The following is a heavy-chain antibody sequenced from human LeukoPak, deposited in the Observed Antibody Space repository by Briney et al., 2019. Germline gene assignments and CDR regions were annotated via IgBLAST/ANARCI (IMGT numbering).Heavy chain of an antibody. Sequence: PSETLSLTCTVSGGSISSGGYYWSWLRQHPGKGLEWIGYIYYSGSTYYNPSLKSRVTISVDTSKNQFSLKLSSVTAADTAVYYCARGVSRYFDWLLLGPVDVWGQGTTVTVSS. CDR1: GGSISSGGYY. D-gene: IGHD3-9*01. J-gene: IGHJ6*02. CDR3: ARGVSRYFDWLLLGPVDV. V-gene: IGHV4-31*03. CDR2: IYYSGST.